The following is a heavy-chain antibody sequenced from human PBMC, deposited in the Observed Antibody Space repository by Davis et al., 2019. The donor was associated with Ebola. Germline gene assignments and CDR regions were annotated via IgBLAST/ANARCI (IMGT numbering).Heavy chain of an antibody. V-gene: IGHV1-2*04. J-gene: IGHJ6*02. CDR1: GYTFTGYY. CDR2: INPTSGGT. Sequence: ASVKVSCKASGYTFTGYYMHWVRQAPGQGLEWMGWINPTSGGTNYAQKFQGWVTMTRDPSISTAYMELSRLRSDDTAVYYCARGSGIAAAGTVFYYYYGMDVWGQGTTVTVSS. CDR3: ARGSGIAAAGTVFYYYYGMDV. D-gene: IGHD6-13*01.